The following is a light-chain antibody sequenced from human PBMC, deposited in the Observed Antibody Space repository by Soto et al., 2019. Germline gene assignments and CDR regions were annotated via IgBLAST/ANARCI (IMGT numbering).Light chain of an antibody. CDR1: QSVSSN. V-gene: IGKV3-15*01. Sequence: DIVMTQSPATLCVSPGQRVTLSCRASQSVSSNLAWYQQKPGQAPRLLIFAASTRATGIPARFSGSGSGTEFTLTISSLQSEDFGIYYCQHYNNWPPLTFGGGTKVEIK. CDR3: QHYNNWPPLT. J-gene: IGKJ4*01. CDR2: AAS.